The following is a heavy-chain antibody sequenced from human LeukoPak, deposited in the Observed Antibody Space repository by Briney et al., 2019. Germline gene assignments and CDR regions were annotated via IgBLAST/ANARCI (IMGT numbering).Heavy chain of an antibody. J-gene: IGHJ5*02. CDR3: ARSRVVSSFRIVGATNVNWFDP. CDR1: GYTFTSYD. V-gene: IGHV1-8*01. Sequence: ASVKVSCKASGYTFTSYDINWVRQATGQGLEWMGWMNPNSGNTGYAQKSQGRVTMTRNTSISTAYMELSSLRSEDTAVYYCARSRVVSSFRIVGATNVNWFDPWGQGTLVTVSS. CDR2: MNPNSGNT. D-gene: IGHD1-26*01.